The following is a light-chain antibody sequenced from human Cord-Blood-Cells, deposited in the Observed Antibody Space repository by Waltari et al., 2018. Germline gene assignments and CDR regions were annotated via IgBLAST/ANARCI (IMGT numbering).Light chain of an antibody. V-gene: IGLV2-23*03. Sequence: QSALTQPASVSGSPGQSITISCTGTSSDVGSYNLFSWYQQHPGKAPKLMIYEGSKRPSGVSNRFSGSKSGNTASLTISGLQAEDDADYYCCSYAGSSTFHVVFGGGTKLTVL. CDR3: CSYAGSSTFHVV. J-gene: IGLJ2*01. CDR1: SSDVGSYNL. CDR2: EGS.